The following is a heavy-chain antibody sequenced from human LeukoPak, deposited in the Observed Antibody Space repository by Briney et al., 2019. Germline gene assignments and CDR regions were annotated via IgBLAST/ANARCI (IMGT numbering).Heavy chain of an antibody. D-gene: IGHD3-10*01. CDR2: ISAYNGNT. CDR3: ARDQEPYYYGSGVGSH. J-gene: IGHJ4*02. Sequence: GASVKVSCKASGYTFTSYDINWVRQAPGQGLEWMGWISAYNGNTNYAQKLQGRVTMTTDTSTSTAYMELRSLRSDDTAVYYCARDQEPYYYGSGVGSHWGQGTLVTVSS. CDR1: GYTFTSYD. V-gene: IGHV1-18*01.